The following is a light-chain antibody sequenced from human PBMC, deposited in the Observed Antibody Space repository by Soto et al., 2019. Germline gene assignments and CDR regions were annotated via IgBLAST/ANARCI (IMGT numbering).Light chain of an antibody. CDR3: MQGTHWPPIT. J-gene: IGKJ5*01. CDR2: KVS. CDR1: QSLVYSDGNTY. Sequence: DVVVTQSPLSLPVTLGQASSISFSSSQSLVYSDGNTYLSWFHQRTGQSPRRLIYKVSNRDSGVPDRFSGSGSGTDFTLKISRVEAEDVGVYYCMQGTHWPPITFGQGTRLEIK. V-gene: IGKV2-30*01.